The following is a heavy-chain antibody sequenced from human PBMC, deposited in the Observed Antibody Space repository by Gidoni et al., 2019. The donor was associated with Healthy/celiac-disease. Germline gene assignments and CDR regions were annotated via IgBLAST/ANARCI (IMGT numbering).Heavy chain of an antibody. CDR2: ISGSGGST. D-gene: IGHD1-26*01. CDR3: AKGGRDSGSYVL. CDR1: GFTFSSYA. Sequence: EVQLLESGGGLVQTGGSLRLSCAASGFTFSSYAVSWVRQAPGKGLEWVSAISGSGGSTYYADSVKGRFTISRDNSKNTLYLQMNSLRAEDTAVYYCAKGGRDSGSYVLWGQGTLVTVSS. V-gene: IGHV3-23*01. J-gene: IGHJ4*02.